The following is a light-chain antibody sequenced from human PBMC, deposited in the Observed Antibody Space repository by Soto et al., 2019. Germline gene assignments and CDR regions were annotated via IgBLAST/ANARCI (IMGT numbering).Light chain of an antibody. CDR3: MQSTQLPPT. CDR2: EVS. V-gene: IGKV2D-29*02. CDR1: QSLLHITGETF. Sequence: DVVMTQTPLSLSVAPGQPASISCKSSQSLLHITGETFLFSYLQKPGQSPQLLIYEVSTRVSGVPDRFSGSGSGTDFTLEISRVETDDVCIYYCMQSTQLPPTFGQGTRLGIE. J-gene: IGKJ5*01.